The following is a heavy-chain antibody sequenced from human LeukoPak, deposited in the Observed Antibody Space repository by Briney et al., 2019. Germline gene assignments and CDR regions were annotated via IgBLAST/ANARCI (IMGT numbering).Heavy chain of an antibody. V-gene: IGHV3-30*02. Sequence: GTSLRLSCAASGFTFSNYGIHWVRQAPGKGLEWVAFIRFDGSNKYYADSVKGRFTISRDTSRNTLYLQMDSLRPEDTAVYYCAKPFNLYFDFWGQGTLVTVSS. CDR2: IRFDGSNK. CDR3: AKPFNLYFDF. CDR1: GFTFSNYG. J-gene: IGHJ4*02.